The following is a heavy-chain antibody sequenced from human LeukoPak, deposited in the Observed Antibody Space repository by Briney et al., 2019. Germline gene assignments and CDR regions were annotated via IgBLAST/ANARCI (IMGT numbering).Heavy chain of an antibody. CDR2: IIPILGIA. J-gene: IGHJ4*02. CDR1: GSTFSSYA. Sequence: SVKVSCKASGSTFSSYAISWVRQAPGQGLEWMGRIIPILGIANHAQRFQVRVTITADQSTRTAYMELSRLRSEDTAVYYCASGRLAFPCDYWGQGTRVTVSS. V-gene: IGHV1-69*04. D-gene: IGHD2-21*01. CDR3: ASGRLAFPCDY.